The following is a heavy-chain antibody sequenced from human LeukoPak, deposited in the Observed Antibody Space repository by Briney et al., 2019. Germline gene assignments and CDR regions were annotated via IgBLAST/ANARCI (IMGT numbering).Heavy chain of an antibody. D-gene: IGHD3-10*01. CDR3: AKDVVQGVIDI. J-gene: IGHJ3*02. Sequence: GGSLRLSCAASGFTFRTYGMHWVRQAPGKGLEWVAGISYDGTKYYADSVKGRFTISRDNSKNTLYLQMNSLRAEDTAVYYCAKDVVQGVIDIWGQGTMVTVSS. V-gene: IGHV3-30*18. CDR2: ISYDGTK. CDR1: GFTFRTYG.